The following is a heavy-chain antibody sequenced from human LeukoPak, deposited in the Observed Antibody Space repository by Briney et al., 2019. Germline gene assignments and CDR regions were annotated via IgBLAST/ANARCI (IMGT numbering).Heavy chain of an antibody. CDR3: ASRPFETTVVPWDFY. J-gene: IGHJ4*02. CDR1: GYTFTSYG. Sequence: VASVKVSCTASGYTFTSYGISWVRQAPGQGLEWMGWISAYNGNTNYAQKLQGRVTMTTDTSTSTAYMELRSLRSDDTAVYYCASRPFETTVVPWDFYWGQGTQVTVSS. V-gene: IGHV1-18*01. CDR2: ISAYNGNT. D-gene: IGHD4-17*01.